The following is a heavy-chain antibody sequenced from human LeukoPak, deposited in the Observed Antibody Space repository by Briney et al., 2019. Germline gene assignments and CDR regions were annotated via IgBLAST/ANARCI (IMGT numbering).Heavy chain of an antibody. D-gene: IGHD3-22*01. Sequence: SETLSLTCTVSGGSISSSSYYWGWIRQPPGKGLEWIGSIYYSGSTYYNPSLKSRVTISVATSKNQFSLKLSSVTAADTAVYYCARRHDSSGYPFDYWGQGTLVTVSS. J-gene: IGHJ4*02. CDR2: IYYSGST. CDR1: GGSISSSSYY. CDR3: ARRHDSSGYPFDY. V-gene: IGHV4-39*01.